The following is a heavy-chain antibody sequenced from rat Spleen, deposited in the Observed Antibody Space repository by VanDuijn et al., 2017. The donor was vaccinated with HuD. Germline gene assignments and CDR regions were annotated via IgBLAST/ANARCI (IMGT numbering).Heavy chain of an antibody. Sequence: QVQLKESGPGLVQPSQTLSLTCTVSGFSLTNYNVHWVRQPPGKGLEWMGVMWSGGSTDYNSALKSRLSISRDTSKNQVFLKMNSLQSEDTTTYYCARAGRNWELAYWGQGTLVTVSS. D-gene: IGHD5-1*01. CDR3: ARAGRNWELAY. CDR2: MWSGGST. CDR1: GFSLTNYN. J-gene: IGHJ3*01. V-gene: IGHV2-45*01.